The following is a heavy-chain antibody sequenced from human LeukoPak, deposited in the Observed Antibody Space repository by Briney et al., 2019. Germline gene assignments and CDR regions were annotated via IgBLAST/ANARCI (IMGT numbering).Heavy chain of an antibody. Sequence: GGSLRLSCAASGFTFSNYWMHWARQAPGKGLVWVSRINSDGSSTNYADSVKGRFTISRDNAKNTLYLQMNSLRAEDTAIYYCARDLYDDNSGSGPWGQGTLVTVSS. CDR3: ARDLYDDNSGSGP. V-gene: IGHV3-74*01. J-gene: IGHJ4*02. CDR1: GFTFSNYW. D-gene: IGHD5-12*01. CDR2: INSDGSST.